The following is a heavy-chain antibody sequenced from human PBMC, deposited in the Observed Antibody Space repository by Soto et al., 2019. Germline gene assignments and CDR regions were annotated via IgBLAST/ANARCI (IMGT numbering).Heavy chain of an antibody. Sequence: SETLSLTCNMSGDSYSISTYSWSWIRQPPGKALQWIGFIYQSGVTSYNLSLASRVSISLDRSNNQCSLKLKSVTAADTAVYYCAREVVETSSLWLDPWGQGTLVTVSS. CDR3: AREVVETSSLWLDP. CDR1: GDSYSISTYS. V-gene: IGHV4-30-2*01. J-gene: IGHJ5*02. CDR2: IYQSGVT. D-gene: IGHD6-6*01.